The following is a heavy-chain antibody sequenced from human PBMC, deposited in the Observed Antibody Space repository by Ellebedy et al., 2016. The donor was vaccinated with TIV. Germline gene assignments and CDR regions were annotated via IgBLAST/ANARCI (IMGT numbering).Heavy chain of an antibody. V-gene: IGHV3-21*01. Sequence: PGGSLRLSCAASGFTFSDYSMNWVRQAPGKGLEWVSSISSSGNYRYHGDSVKGRFTISRDNAKNSLYLQVDSLRDEDTAVYYCARGGGSGTYYSFDYWGRGTLVTVSS. CDR1: GFTFSDYS. CDR2: ISSSGNYR. CDR3: ARGGGSGTYYSFDY. D-gene: IGHD3-10*01. J-gene: IGHJ4*02.